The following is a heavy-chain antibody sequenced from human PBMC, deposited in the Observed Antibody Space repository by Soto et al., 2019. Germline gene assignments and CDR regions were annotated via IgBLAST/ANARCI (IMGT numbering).Heavy chain of an antibody. D-gene: IGHD2-21*02. CDR2: IYYSGRT. CDR1: GESISSSSYY. Sequence: SATLSLTCVVSGESISSSSYYWGWIRQPPGKGLEWIGSIYYSGRTYYNPSFKSRVTISIDTSKNQFPLKLSSVTATDTAVYYCARQRTTVVTQAYFDHWGQGALVTVTS. V-gene: IGHV4-39*01. CDR3: ARQRTTVVTQAYFDH. J-gene: IGHJ4*02.